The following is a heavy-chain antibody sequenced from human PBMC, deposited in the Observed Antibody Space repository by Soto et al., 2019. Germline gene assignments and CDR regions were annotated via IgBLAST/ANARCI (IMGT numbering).Heavy chain of an antibody. CDR1: GGSFSGYY. Sequence: QVQLQQWGAGLLKPSETLSLTCAVYGGSFSGYYWSWIRQPPGKGLEWIGEINHSGSTNYNPSLKSRFTISVDATNNQCSQKRRSVAAAETAEYYCARCHSPIYYILTGYTNDAIDIWGQGTMVTGSS. CDR2: INHSGST. V-gene: IGHV4-34*01. CDR3: ARCHSPIYYILTGYTNDAIDI. D-gene: IGHD3-9*01. J-gene: IGHJ3*02.